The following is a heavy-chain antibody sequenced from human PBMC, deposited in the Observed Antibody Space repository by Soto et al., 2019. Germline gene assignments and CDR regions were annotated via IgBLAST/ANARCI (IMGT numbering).Heavy chain of an antibody. J-gene: IGHJ4*02. CDR3: ATSSSSSSLDY. CDR1: GFTFSSYV. D-gene: IGHD2-2*01. Sequence: QVQLVESGGGVVQPGRSLRLSCAASGFTFSSYVMNWVRQAPGKGLEWVASIWYDGSNKYYADSVKGRFTISRDNSKNTLYLQMNSLRGEDTAVFYCATSSSSSSLDYWGQGTLVTVFS. V-gene: IGHV3-33*01. CDR2: IWYDGSNK.